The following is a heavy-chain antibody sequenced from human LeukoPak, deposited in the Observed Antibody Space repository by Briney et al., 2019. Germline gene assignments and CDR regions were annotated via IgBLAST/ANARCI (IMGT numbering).Heavy chain of an antibody. D-gene: IGHD2-21*02. CDR2: IYSSGSK. V-gene: IGHV3-53*01. Sequence: GGSLRLSCAASGFTVSSNYMSWVRQAPGKGLEWVSVIYSSGSKYYADSVKGRFTISRDNSKNTLYLQMNSLTAEGTAVYYCARMNGDCGMGKAYYFDYWGQGTLVTVSS. J-gene: IGHJ4*02. CDR1: GFTVSSNY. CDR3: ARMNGDCGMGKAYYFDY.